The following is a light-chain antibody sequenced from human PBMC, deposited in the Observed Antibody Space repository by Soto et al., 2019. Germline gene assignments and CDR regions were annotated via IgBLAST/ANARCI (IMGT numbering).Light chain of an antibody. CDR3: NSYTTSNIRV. J-gene: IGLJ2*01. V-gene: IGLV2-14*03. CDR2: DVS. CDR1: SSDIGAYNY. Sequence: QSALTQPASVSGSPGQSITISCTGTSSDIGAYNYVSWYQHHPGKAPKLMIYDVSNRPSGVSIRFSGSKSGNTASLTISGLQAEDEADYYCNSYTTSNIRVFGGGTKVTVL.